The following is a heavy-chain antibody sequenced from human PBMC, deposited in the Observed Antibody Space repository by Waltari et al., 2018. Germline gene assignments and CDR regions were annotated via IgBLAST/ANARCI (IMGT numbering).Heavy chain of an antibody. CDR2: VIYSGGTT. CDR3: AKEDFGGVDH. J-gene: IGHJ5*02. V-gene: IGHV3-23*03. D-gene: IGHD3-16*01. CDR1: GFTFNNYA. Sequence: EVQLLESGGGLVQPGGSLRLSCAASGFTFNNYAMSWVRQAPGKGLELVSVIYSGGTTYYADSVKGRFTISRDNSKNTLYLQMNSLRPEDTAVYHCAKEDFGGVDHWGQGTLVTVSS.